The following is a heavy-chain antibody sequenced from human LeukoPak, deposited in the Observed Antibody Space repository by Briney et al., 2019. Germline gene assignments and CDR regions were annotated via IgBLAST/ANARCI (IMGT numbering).Heavy chain of an antibody. CDR3: ARSQGGNTLWFDP. Sequence: GASVKVSFKASGYTFTIYYMHWVRQAPGQGREGMGIINTSGGSTTYAQKFQGRVSMTRDTSTSTVYLEVSSLRSEDTAVYYCARSQGGNTLWFDPWGQGTLVTVSS. CDR2: INTSGGST. D-gene: IGHD4-23*01. V-gene: IGHV1-46*01. J-gene: IGHJ5*02. CDR1: GYTFTIYY.